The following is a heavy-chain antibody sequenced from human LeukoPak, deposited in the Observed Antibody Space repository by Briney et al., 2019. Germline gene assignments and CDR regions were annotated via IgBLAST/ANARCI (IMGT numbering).Heavy chain of an antibody. V-gene: IGHV4-34*01. Sequence: PSETLSLTCAVYGGSFSGYYWSWIRQPPGKGLEWIGEINHSGSTNYNPSLKSRVTISVDTSKNQFSLKLSSVTAADTAVYYCARTVVTDGKSDYWGQGTLVTVSS. J-gene: IGHJ4*02. CDR1: GGSFSGYY. D-gene: IGHD4-23*01. CDR3: ARTVVTDGKSDY. CDR2: INHSGST.